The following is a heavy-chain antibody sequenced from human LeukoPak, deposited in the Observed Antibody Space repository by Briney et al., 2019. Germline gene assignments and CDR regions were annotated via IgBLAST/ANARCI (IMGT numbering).Heavy chain of an antibody. CDR1: GGSISNYY. CDR2: IYTSGNT. D-gene: IGHD2-21*01. CDR3: AREAHCGATSCFGRYFDS. J-gene: IGHJ4*02. Sequence: SETLSLTCTVSGGSISNYYWSWLRQPAGKGLEWIGRIYTSGNTNYNPSLKSRVTMSVDTSKNQFSLKLTSVTAADTAVYFCAREAHCGATSCFGRYFDSWGLGTLVTVSS. V-gene: IGHV4-4*07.